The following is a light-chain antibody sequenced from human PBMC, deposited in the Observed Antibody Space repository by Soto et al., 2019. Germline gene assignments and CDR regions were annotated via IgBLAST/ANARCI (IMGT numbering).Light chain of an antibody. CDR3: QQSHGIPYT. CDR2: AAS. V-gene: IGKV1-39*01. J-gene: IGKJ2*01. CDR1: QTISTY. Sequence: DIQMTQSPSSLSASVGDRVTITCRASQTISTYLNWYQQKPGKAAKLLIYAASTLQSGVLSRFSGSGSGTDFTLTINSLQPEDFATYYCQQSHGIPYTFGQGTKLEIK.